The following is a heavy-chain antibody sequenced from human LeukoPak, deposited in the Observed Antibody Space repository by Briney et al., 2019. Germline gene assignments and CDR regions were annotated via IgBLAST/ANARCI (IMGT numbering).Heavy chain of an antibody. CDR1: GGSFSGYY. CDR2: INHSGNA. V-gene: IGHV4-34*01. D-gene: IGHD4-17*01. J-gene: IGHJ4*02. Sequence: SETLSLTCAVSGGSFSGYYWTWTRQPPGKGLEWIGEINHSGNANYNPSLKSRVTISLDMSENHFSLKLTSVTAADTAVYYCARGQGTVTTHWGQGTLVTVPS. CDR3: ARGQGTVTTH.